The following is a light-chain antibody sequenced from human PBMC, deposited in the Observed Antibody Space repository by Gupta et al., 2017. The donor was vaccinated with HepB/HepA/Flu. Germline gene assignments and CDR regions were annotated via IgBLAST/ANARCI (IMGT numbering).Light chain of an antibody. CDR3: QQSYSTPIT. CDR1: QSISSY. CDR2: AAS. J-gene: IGKJ5*01. Sequence: DIQMTQSPSSLSASVGDRVTITCRASQSISSYLNWYQQKPGKAPKLLIYAASSLQSGVPSRFSGSGCGTDFTRTISSLQTEDFATYYCQQSYSTPITFGQGTRLEIK. V-gene: IGKV1-39*01.